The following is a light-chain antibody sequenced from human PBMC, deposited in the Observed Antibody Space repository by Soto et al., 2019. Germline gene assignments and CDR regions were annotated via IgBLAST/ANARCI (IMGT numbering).Light chain of an antibody. Sequence: EIVMTQSPATLSVSPGGSATLSCRASQHVSSNFAWYRQKPGQAPTLLLYRASTRATGIPARFSGSGSGTEFTLSISSLHSEDFAVYYCQQYNNWPYTFGQGTKLELK. V-gene: IGKV3-15*01. J-gene: IGKJ2*01. CDR2: RAS. CDR1: QHVSSN. CDR3: QQYNNWPYT.